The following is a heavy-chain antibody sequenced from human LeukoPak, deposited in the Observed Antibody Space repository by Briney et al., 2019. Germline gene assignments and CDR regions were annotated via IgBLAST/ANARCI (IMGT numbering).Heavy chain of an antibody. Sequence: GGSLRLSCAASGFTVSSSYMNWVRQAPGKGLEWVSVIYSGGTTYYADSVKGRFTISRDNPKNTLYLQMNSLRAEDRAVYYCARARAAAGTFLFDYWGQGTLVTVSS. CDR1: GFTVSSSY. J-gene: IGHJ4*02. V-gene: IGHV3-53*01. D-gene: IGHD6-13*01. CDR3: ARARAAAGTFLFDY. CDR2: IYSGGTT.